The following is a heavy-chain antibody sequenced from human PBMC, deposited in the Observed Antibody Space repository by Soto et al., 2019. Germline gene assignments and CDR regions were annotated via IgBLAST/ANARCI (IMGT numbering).Heavy chain of an antibody. CDR2: INAGNGNT. J-gene: IGHJ4*02. D-gene: IGHD3-22*01. Sequence: ASVKVSCKASGYTFTGYSIHWVRRAPGQRLEWMGWINAGNGNTEYSRDFQGRLTITRDTSASTAYMELSSLRSEDTSVYYCARHGMDYYDSSGYYYSPYYFDDWGKGTLVTVSS. CDR3: ARHGMDYYDSSGYYYSPYYFDD. CDR1: GYTFTGYS. V-gene: IGHV1-3*01.